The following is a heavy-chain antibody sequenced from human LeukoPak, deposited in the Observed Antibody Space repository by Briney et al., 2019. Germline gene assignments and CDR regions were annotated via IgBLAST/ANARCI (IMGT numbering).Heavy chain of an antibody. Sequence: PSETPSLTCTVSGGSISSSSYYWGWIRQPPGKGLEWIGSIYYSGSTYYNPSLKSRVTISVDTSKNQFSLKLSSVTAADTAVYYCARQFGWIDPWGQGTLVTVSS. D-gene: IGHD3-10*01. CDR2: IYYSGST. V-gene: IGHV4-39*01. CDR1: GGSISSSSYY. J-gene: IGHJ5*02. CDR3: ARQFGWIDP.